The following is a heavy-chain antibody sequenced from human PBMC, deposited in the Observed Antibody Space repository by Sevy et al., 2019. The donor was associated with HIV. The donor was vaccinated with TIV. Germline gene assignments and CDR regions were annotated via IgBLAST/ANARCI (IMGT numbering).Heavy chain of an antibody. CDR1: GFIFSDYT. J-gene: IGHJ4*02. CDR3: ARRQSSSWHYFDY. CDR2: ISYDGSFT. Sequence: GGSLRLSCAASGFIFSDYTLHWVRQAPGTGLEWVAVISYDGSFTYYADSVEGRFAISRDNSKNTLFLQMNSQRHEDTAVYYCARRQSSSWHYFDYWGQGTLVTVSS. V-gene: IGHV3-30*09. D-gene: IGHD6-13*01.